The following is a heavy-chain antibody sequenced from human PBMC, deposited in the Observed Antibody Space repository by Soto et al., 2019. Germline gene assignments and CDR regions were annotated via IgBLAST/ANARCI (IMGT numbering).Heavy chain of an antibody. J-gene: IGHJ3*02. CDR3: SRYRGYHAFDI. CDR1: GGSFSGYY. V-gene: IGHV4-34*01. D-gene: IGHD3-22*01. Sequence: QVQLQQWGAGLLKPSETLSLTCAVYGGSFSGYYWSWIRQPPGKGLEWIGEINHSGSTNYNPSLKSRVTISVYTSNNQFSLKLISVTAAATAVYYCSRYRGYHAFDIWGQGTMVTVSS. CDR2: INHSGST.